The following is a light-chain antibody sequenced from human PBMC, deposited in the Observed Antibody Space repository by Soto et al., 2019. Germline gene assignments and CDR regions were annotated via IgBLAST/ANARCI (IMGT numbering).Light chain of an antibody. CDR3: SSYTSTNSYVA. J-gene: IGLJ2*01. Sequence: QSALTQPASVSGSPGQSITISCTGTSTDVGGHYYVSWYQQHPGKAPKLIIYDVTERPSGVSHRFSGSKSGNTASLTISGLQAEDEADYYCSSYTSTNSYVAFGGGTKLTVL. V-gene: IGLV2-14*03. CDR1: STDVGGHYY. CDR2: DVT.